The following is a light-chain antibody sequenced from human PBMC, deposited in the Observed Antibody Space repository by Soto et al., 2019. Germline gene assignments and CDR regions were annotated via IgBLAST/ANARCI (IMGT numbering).Light chain of an antibody. CDR2: SNN. Sequence: QSVLTQTRSASGTPGQRVTISCSGSSSNIGSYTVNWYQQFPGAAPKFLIDSNNQRPSGVPDRSSGSKSGTSVSLAISGIQSEDEADFYCAAWDDSLNGFGFGTGTKVTVL. CDR1: SSNIGSYT. V-gene: IGLV1-44*01. CDR3: AAWDDSLNGFG. J-gene: IGLJ1*01.